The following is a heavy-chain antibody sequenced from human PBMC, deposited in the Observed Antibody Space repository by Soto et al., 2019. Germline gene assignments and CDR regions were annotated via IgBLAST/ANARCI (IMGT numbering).Heavy chain of an antibody. J-gene: IGHJ6*02. Sequence: GASVKVSCKASGFTFTSSAVQWVRQARGQRLEWIGWIVVGSGNTNYAQKFQERVTITRDMSTSTAYMELSRLRSDDTAVYYCARKDQLLFGFGAHGMDVWGQGTTVTVSS. CDR3: ARKDQLLFGFGAHGMDV. D-gene: IGHD2-2*01. CDR2: IVVGSGNT. CDR1: GFTFTSSA. V-gene: IGHV1-58*01.